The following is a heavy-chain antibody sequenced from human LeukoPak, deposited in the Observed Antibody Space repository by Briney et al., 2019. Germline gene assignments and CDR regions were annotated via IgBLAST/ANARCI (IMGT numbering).Heavy chain of an antibody. CDR3: ARDWDSGYDTYYFDY. J-gene: IGHJ4*02. CDR2: ISSSGSTK. V-gene: IGHV3-48*03. D-gene: IGHD5-12*01. Sequence: GGSLRLSCAASGFTFRTYEMNWVRQAPGMGLEWVSYISSSGSTKYYADSVKGRFTISRDNGKNSLFLQMNSLRAEDTAVYYCARDWDSGYDTYYFDYWGQGTLVTVSS. CDR1: GFTFRTYE.